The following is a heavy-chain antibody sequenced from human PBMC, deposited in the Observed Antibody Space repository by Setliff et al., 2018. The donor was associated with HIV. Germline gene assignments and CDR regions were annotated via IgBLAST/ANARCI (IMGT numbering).Heavy chain of an antibody. D-gene: IGHD3-16*01. CDR3: AKRTFGSGRLDP. J-gene: IGHJ5*02. CDR1: GDSISSGSYY. V-gene: IGHV4-61*09. Sequence: SETLSLTCSVSGDSISSGSYYWSWIRLPAGKGLEWIGQIRTTGSTNYNPSLKSRVTISMDTSKNQLSLNLNSVTATDTAVYYCAKRTFGSGRLDPWGQGTLVTVSS. CDR2: IRTTGST.